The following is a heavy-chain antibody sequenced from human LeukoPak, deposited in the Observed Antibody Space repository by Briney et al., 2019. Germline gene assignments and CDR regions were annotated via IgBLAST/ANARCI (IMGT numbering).Heavy chain of an antibody. CDR2: IWYDGSNK. J-gene: IGHJ4*02. V-gene: IGHV3-33*01. CDR1: GFTFSSYG. D-gene: IGHD3-22*01. CDR3: AGGPYYYDSSGYPGGLDY. Sequence: PGGSLRLSCAASGFTFSSYGMHWVRQAPGKGLEWVAVIWYDGSNKYYADSVKGRFTISRDNSKNTPYLQMNSLRAEDTAVYYCAGGPYYYDSSGYPGGLDYWGQGTLVTVSS.